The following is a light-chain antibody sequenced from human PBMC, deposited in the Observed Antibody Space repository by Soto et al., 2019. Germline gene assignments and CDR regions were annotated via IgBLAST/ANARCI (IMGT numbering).Light chain of an antibody. V-gene: IGKV3-15*01. CDR1: QSVSNN. CDR2: YAS. J-gene: IGKJ5*01. Sequence: EIMMTQSPATLSVSPGERATLSCRASQSVSNNVAWYQQKPGQAPRLLIYYASTRATGIPVRFSGSGSGTEFTLTISSLQSEDFALYYCQQYNNWPPITFGQGTRLEIK. CDR3: QQYNNWPPIT.